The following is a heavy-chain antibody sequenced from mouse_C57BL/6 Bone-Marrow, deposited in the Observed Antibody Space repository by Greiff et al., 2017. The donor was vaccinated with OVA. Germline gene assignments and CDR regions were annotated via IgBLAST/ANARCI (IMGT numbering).Heavy chain of an antibody. CDR3: ARRGDGYYPYYFDY. CDR1: GYTFTDYY. CDR2: IYPGSGNT. Sequence: QVQLQQSGAELVRPGASVKLSCKASGYTFTDYYINWVKQRPGQGLEWIARIYPGSGNTYYNEKFKGKATLTAEKSSSTAYMQLSSLTSEDSAVYFCARRGDGYYPYYFDYWGQGTTLTVSS. D-gene: IGHD2-3*01. V-gene: IGHV1-76*01. J-gene: IGHJ2*01.